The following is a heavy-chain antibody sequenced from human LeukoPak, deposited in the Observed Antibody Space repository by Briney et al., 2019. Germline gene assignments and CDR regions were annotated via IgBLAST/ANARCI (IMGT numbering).Heavy chain of an antibody. CDR3: ARGPVGYCSSTSCPGLGTGFDY. D-gene: IGHD2-2*01. CDR1: GGSINNYY. J-gene: IGHJ4*02. CDR2: INHSGST. Sequence: PSETLSLTCAISGGSINNYYWSWIRQPPGKGLEWIGEINHSGSTNYNPSLKSRVTISVDTSKNQFSLKLSSVTAADTAVYYCARGPVGYCSSTSCPGLGTGFDYWGQGTLVTVSS. V-gene: IGHV4-34*01.